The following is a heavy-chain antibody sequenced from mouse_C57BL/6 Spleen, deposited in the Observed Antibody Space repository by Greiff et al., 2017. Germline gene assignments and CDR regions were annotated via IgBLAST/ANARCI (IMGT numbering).Heavy chain of an antibody. V-gene: IGHV5-17*01. D-gene: IGHD1-1*02. J-gene: IGHJ4*01. CDR3: ARGGGLYAMDY. Sequence: EVKLVESGGGLVKPGGSLKLSCAASGFTFSDYGMHWVRQAPEKGLEWVAYISSGSSTIYYADTVKGRFTISRDNAKNTLFLQMTRLRSEDTAMYYCARGGGLYAMDYWGQGTSVTVSS. CDR2: ISSGSSTI. CDR1: GFTFSDYG.